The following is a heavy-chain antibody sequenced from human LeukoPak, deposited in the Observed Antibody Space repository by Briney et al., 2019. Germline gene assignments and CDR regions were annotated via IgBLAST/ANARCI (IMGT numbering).Heavy chain of an antibody. V-gene: IGHV4-34*01. CDR1: GGSFSGYY. Sequence: SETLSLTCAVYGGSFSGYYWSWIRQPPGKGLEWIGEINHSGSTNYNPSLKSRVTISVDTSKNQFSLKLSSVTAADTAVYYCASGLGYCSSTSCSPVDYWGQGTLVTVSS. CDR2: INHSGST. D-gene: IGHD2-2*01. CDR3: ASGLGYCSSTSCSPVDY. J-gene: IGHJ4*02.